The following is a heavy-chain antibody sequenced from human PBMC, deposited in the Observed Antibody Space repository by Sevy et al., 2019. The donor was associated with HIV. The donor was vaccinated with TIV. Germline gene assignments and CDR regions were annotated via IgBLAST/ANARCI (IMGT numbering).Heavy chain of an antibody. J-gene: IGHJ5*02. CDR2: IKQDGSEK. D-gene: IGHD3-16*01. Sequence: GGSLRLSCAASGFTFSSYWMNWIRQAPGKGLEWGANIKQDGSEKYCVDSVKGRFTISRDNAKNSLYLEMNTLRAEDTAVYYCATSGGETWGQGTLVTVSS. CDR1: GFTFSSYW. V-gene: IGHV3-7*01. CDR3: ATSGGET.